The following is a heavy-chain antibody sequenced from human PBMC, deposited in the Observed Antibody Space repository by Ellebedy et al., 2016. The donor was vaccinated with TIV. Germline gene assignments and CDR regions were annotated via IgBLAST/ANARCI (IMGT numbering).Heavy chain of an antibody. V-gene: IGHV1-18*01. CDR2: ISVYTGDT. J-gene: IGHJ4*02. CDR1: GYTFINYD. CDR3: ASDGASGFFPGGR. Sequence: ASVKVSXXASGYTFINYDITWVRQAPGQGLEWMGGISVYTGDTNYAQKVQGRVTMTTDASTSTAYMELRSLRSDDTAVYYCASDGASGFFPGGRWGQGTLVTVSS. D-gene: IGHD2-15*01.